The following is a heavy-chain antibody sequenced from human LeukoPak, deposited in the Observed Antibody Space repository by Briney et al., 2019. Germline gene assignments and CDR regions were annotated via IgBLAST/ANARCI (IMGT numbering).Heavy chain of an antibody. CDR1: GFIFSTYW. D-gene: IGHD2-15*01. J-gene: IGHJ3*01. V-gene: IGHV3-7*01. Sequence: GGSLRLSCAASGFIFSTYWMSWVRQAPGKGLEWVANIKYDASEKHYVDSVKGRFTISRDNAKNSLYLQMNGLRAEDTAVYYCATYCRGITCDAFDVWGQGTMVTVSS. CDR2: IKYDASEK. CDR3: ATYCRGITCDAFDV.